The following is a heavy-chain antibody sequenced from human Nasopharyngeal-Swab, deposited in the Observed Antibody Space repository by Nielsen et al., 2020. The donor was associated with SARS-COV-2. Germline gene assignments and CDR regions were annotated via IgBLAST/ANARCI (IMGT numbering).Heavy chain of an antibody. Sequence: GGSLRLSCAASGFTFSSYGMHWVRQAPGKGLEWVAVIWYGGSNKYYADSVKGRFTISRDNSKNTLYLQMNSLRAEDTAVYYCARGKGVRGVIISTFDYWGQGTLVTVSS. CDR2: IWYGGSNK. CDR1: GFTFSSYG. CDR3: ARGKGVRGVIISTFDY. V-gene: IGHV3-33*01. J-gene: IGHJ4*02. D-gene: IGHD3-10*02.